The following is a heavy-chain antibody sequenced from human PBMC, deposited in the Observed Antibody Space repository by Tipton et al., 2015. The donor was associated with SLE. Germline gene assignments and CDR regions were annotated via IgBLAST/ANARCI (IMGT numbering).Heavy chain of an antibody. Sequence: TLSLTCSVSGGSISASDFYWAWIRQSPGQGPEWIGTMYEIGRTLSNPSLRSRVTMSVDTSKTQFSLKLGSLTAADTAVYYCARVVTVGAAHYYDIDVWGQGTRVTVSS. V-gene: IGHV4-39*07. CDR1: GGSISASDFY. CDR3: ARVVTVGAAHYYDIDV. CDR2: MYEIGRT. D-gene: IGHD2-21*02. J-gene: IGHJ6*02.